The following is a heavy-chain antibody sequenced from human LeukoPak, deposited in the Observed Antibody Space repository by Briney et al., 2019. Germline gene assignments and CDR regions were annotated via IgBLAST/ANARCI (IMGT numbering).Heavy chain of an antibody. CDR3: ARDGQSRYYYGMDV. CDR2: INTNTGNP. CDR1: GYTFTSYA. V-gene: IGHV7-4-1*02. Sequence: GASVKVSCKASGYTFTSYAMNWVRQAPGQGLEWMGWINTNTGNPTYAQGFTGRFVFSLDTSVSTAYLQISSLKAEDTAVYYCARDGQSRYYYGMDVWGQGTTVTVSS. J-gene: IGHJ6*02. D-gene: IGHD1-14*01.